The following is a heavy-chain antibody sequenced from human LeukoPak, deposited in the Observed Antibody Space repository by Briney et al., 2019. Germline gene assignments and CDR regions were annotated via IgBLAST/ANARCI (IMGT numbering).Heavy chain of an antibody. J-gene: IGHJ4*02. V-gene: IGHV4-59*01. Sequence: TETLSLTCAVYGGSFSSYYWSWIRQPPGKGLEWIGYICYSGSTNYNPSLKSRVTISVDTSKNQFSLKLSSVTAADTAVYYCARAVITTQTFDYWGQGTLVTVSS. CDR2: ICYSGST. CDR1: GGSFSSYY. CDR3: ARAVITTQTFDY. D-gene: IGHD3-22*01.